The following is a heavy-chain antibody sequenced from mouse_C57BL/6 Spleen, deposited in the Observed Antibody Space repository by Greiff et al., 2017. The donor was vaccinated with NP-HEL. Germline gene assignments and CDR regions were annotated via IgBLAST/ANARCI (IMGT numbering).Heavy chain of an antibody. CDR3: ARSGYYGSSPGWYFDV. D-gene: IGHD1-1*01. CDR2: IHPNSGST. CDR1: GYTFTSYW. J-gene: IGHJ1*03. V-gene: IGHV1-64*01. Sequence: QVQLQQPGAELVKPGASVKLSCKASGYTFTSYWMHWVKQRPGQGLEWIGMIHPNSGSTNYNEKFKSKATLTVDKSSSTAYMQLSSLTSEDSAVYYCARSGYYGSSPGWYFDVWGTGTTVTVSS.